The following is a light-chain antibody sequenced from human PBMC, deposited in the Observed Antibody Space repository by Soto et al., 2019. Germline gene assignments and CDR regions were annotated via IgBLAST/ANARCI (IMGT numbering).Light chain of an antibody. J-gene: IGLJ1*01. Sequence: QSVLTQPASVSGSPLQSITISCTGTSSDVGGYNYVSWYQQHPGKAPKLMIYDVSNRPSGVSNRFSGSKSGNTASLTISGLQAEDEADYYCSSYTSSSTLYVLGTGTRSPS. CDR3: SSYTSSSTLYV. V-gene: IGLV2-14*01. CDR2: DVS. CDR1: SSDVGGYNY.